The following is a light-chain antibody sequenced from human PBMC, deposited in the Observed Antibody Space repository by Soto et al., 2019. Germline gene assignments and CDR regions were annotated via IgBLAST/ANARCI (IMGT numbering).Light chain of an antibody. V-gene: IGKV3-11*01. CDR2: DAS. Sequence: EIVLTQSPATLSLSPGERATLSCRASQTVNSYLAWYQQKPGQAPRLLIYDASNRATVIPARFSGSGSGTDFTLTISNLEPEDFAVYYCQQRSNWPPTCTFGQGTKLEIK. CDR3: QQRSNWPPTCT. CDR1: QTVNSY. J-gene: IGKJ2*02.